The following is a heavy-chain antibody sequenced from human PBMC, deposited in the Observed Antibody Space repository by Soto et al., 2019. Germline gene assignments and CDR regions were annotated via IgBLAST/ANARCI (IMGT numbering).Heavy chain of an antibody. V-gene: IGHV3-49*03. CDR3: TRDYPSRQNYYYYGMDV. CDR1: GFTFGDYA. J-gene: IGHJ6*02. Sequence: PGGSLRLSCTASGFTFGDYAMSWFRQAPGKGLEWVGFIRSKAYGGTTEYAASVKGRFTISRDDSKSIAYLQMNSLKTEDTAVYYCTRDYPSRQNYYYYGMDVWGQGTTVTVSS. CDR2: IRSKAYGGTT.